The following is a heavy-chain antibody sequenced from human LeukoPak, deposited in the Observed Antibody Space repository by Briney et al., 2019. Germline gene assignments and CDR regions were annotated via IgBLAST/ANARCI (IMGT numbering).Heavy chain of an antibody. D-gene: IGHD2-2*01. V-gene: IGHV1-18*01. J-gene: IGHJ5*02. Sequence: ASVKVSCKASGYTFTSYGISWVRQAPGQGLEWMGWISAYNGNTNYAQKLQGRVTMTTDTSTSTAYMELRSLRSDDTAVYYCARSYCSSTSCYGGWFDPWGQGTLVTVSS. CDR1: GYTFTSYG. CDR3: ARSYCSSTSCYGGWFDP. CDR2: ISAYNGNT.